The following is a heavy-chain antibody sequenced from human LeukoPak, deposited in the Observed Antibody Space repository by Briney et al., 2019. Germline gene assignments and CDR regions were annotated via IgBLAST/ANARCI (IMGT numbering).Heavy chain of an antibody. CDR1: GYTFTGYA. CDR2: INTNTGNP. J-gene: IGHJ6*02. V-gene: IGHV7-4-1*02. D-gene: IGHD6-13*01. CDR3: ARDAEQQLVPIKAYGMDV. Sequence: GASVTVSCKASGYTFTGYAMNWVRQAPGQGLEWMGWINTNTGNPTYAQGFTGRFVFSLDTFVSTAYLQISSLKAGDTAVYYCARDAEQQLVPIKAYGMDVWGQGTTVTVSS.